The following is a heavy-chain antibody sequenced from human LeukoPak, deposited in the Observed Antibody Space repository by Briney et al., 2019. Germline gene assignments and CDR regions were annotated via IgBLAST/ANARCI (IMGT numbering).Heavy chain of an antibody. CDR3: TTERYYALAY. CDR2: IKSRADGGTT. Sequence: GGSLRLSCAASGFTFINAWMSWVRQAPGKGLEWVGRIKSRADGGTTDYAARVKGRFSISRDDSKNTLYLQMNSLKTEDTALYYCTTERYYALAYWGQGTLVIVSS. V-gene: IGHV3-15*01. D-gene: IGHD2-2*01. CDR1: GFTFINAW. J-gene: IGHJ4*02.